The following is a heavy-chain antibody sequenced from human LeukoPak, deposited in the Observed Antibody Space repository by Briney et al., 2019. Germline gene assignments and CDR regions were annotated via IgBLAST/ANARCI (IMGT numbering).Heavy chain of an antibody. Sequence: SVKVSCKASGGTFSSYAISWVRQAPGQGLEWMGGIIPIFGTANYAQKFQGRVTITTDESTSTAYMELSSLRSEDTAVYSCARFTCRGGSCLDYWGQGTLVTVSS. J-gene: IGHJ4*02. CDR3: ARFTCRGGSCLDY. CDR1: GGTFSSYA. CDR2: IIPIFGTA. D-gene: IGHD2-15*01. V-gene: IGHV1-69*05.